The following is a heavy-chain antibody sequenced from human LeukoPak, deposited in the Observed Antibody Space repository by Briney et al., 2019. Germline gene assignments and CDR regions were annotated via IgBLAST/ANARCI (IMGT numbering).Heavy chain of an antibody. D-gene: IGHD6-13*01. CDR1: GLTFSSYG. J-gene: IGHJ5*02. CDR2: ISGSGGST. Sequence: PGGSLRLSCAASGLTFSSYGMSWVRQAPGKGLEWVSAISGSGGSTYYADSVKGRFTISRDNSKNSLYLQMNSLRAEDTAVYYCARDGTGYSSSWVPNWFDPWGQGTLVTVSS. V-gene: IGHV3-23*01. CDR3: ARDGTGYSSSWVPNWFDP.